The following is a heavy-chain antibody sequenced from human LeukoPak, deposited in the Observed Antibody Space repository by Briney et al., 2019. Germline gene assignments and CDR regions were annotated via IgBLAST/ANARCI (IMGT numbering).Heavy chain of an antibody. CDR2: IYYSGST. CDR3: ARRRSGSNSVSYFDY. Sequence: SETLSLTCTVSGGSISSYYWSWIRQPPGKGLEWIGYIYYSGSTNYNPSLKSRVTISVDTSKNQFSLKLSSVTAADTAVYYCARRRSGSNSVSYFDYWGQGTLVTVS. D-gene: IGHD1-26*01. CDR1: GGSISSYY. V-gene: IGHV4-59*12. J-gene: IGHJ4*02.